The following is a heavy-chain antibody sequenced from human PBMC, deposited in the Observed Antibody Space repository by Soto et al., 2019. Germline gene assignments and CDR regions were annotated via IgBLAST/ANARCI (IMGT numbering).Heavy chain of an antibody. CDR1: GGSISSGGYS. CDR3: ARAMTTVTTFEY. D-gene: IGHD4-17*01. Sequence: QLQLQESGSGLVKPSQTLSLTCAVSGGSISSGGYSWSWIRQPPGKGLECVGCIYHSGSAYYTPSLKSRVTISVDRYKNQSSLKLPSVTAADTAVYYCARAMTTVTTFEYWGQGTLVTVSS. V-gene: IGHV4-30-2*01. CDR2: IYHSGSA. J-gene: IGHJ4*02.